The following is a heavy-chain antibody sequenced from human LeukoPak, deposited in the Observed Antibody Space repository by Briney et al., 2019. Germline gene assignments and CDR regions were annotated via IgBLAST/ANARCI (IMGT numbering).Heavy chain of an antibody. V-gene: IGHV3-21*01. D-gene: IGHD5-18*01. CDR2: ISSSSSYI. CDR1: GFTFSSYS. CDR3: AKDSDGSPRLWLRY. Sequence: GGSLRLSCAASGFTFSSYSMNWVRQAPGKGLEWVSSISSSSSYIYYADSVKGRFTISRDNSKNTLYLQMNSLRAEDTAVYYCAKDSDGSPRLWLRYWGQGTLVTVSS. J-gene: IGHJ4*02.